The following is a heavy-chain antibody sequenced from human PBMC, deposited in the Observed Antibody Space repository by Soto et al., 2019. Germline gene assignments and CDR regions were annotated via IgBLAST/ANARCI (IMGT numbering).Heavy chain of an antibody. CDR1: GFTFSSYS. CDR3: ASRVGYCTNGVCGPTPPDI. CDR2: ISSSSSTI. J-gene: IGHJ3*02. D-gene: IGHD2-8*01. V-gene: IGHV3-48*01. Sequence: PGGSLRLSCAASGFTFSSYSMNWVRQAPGKGLEWVSYISSSSSTIYYADSVKGRFTISRDNAKNSLYLQMNSLRAEDTAVYYCASRVGYCTNGVCGPTPPDIWGQGTMVTVSS.